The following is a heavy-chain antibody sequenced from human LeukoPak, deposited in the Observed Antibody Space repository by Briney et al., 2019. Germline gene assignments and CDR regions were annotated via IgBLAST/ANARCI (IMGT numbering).Heavy chain of an antibody. D-gene: IGHD5-18*01. V-gene: IGHV4-59*01. J-gene: IGHJ4*02. Sequence: SETLSLTCTVSGGSLSTYYWGWIRQPPGKRLEYLGYMYHRGIANYNPSLKSRVPISVDTSKNQFSLNLTSVTAADTAMYYCARGDGAYNYGYYCDYWGQGTLVTVSS. CDR3: ARGDGAYNYGYYCDY. CDR2: MYHRGIA. CDR1: GGSLSTYY.